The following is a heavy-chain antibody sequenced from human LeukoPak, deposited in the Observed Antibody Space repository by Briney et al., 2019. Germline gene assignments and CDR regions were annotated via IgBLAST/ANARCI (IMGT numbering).Heavy chain of an antibody. V-gene: IGHV4-4*07. CDR1: GGSISSYY. J-gene: IGHJ5*02. D-gene: IGHD3-3*01. CDR3: ARVGRGITIFGVAPGGGNWFDP. Sequence: SETLSLTCTVSGGSISSYYWSWIRQPAGKGLEWIGRIYTSGSTNYNPSLKSRVTMSVDTSKNQFSLKLSSVTAADTAVYYCARVGRGITIFGVAPGGGNWFDPWGQGTLVTVSS. CDR2: IYTSGST.